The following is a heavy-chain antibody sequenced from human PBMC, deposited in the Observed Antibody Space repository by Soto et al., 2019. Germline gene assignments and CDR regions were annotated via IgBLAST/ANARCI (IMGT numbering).Heavy chain of an antibody. CDR2: ISYDGNTK. CDR3: AREVRLGVAAAGYFDS. Sequence: QVHLAESGGGVVQPGRSLRLSCAASGFTFSNYPMNWVRQAPGKGLGWVAVISYDGNTKHYADSVKGRCTISRDNPRNTLYLQMNSLRVEDTAVYYCAREVRLGVAAAGYFDSWGQGAQVTVSS. D-gene: IGHD6-25*01. CDR1: GFTFSNYP. V-gene: IGHV3-30*04. J-gene: IGHJ4*02.